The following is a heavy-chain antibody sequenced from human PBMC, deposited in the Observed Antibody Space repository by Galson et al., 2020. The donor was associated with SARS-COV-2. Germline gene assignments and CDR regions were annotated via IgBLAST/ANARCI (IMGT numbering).Heavy chain of an antibody. J-gene: IGHJ3*02. V-gene: IGHV1-69*13. CDR2: IIPIFGTT. CDR3: ARDLTRDDWNDDAFDI. CDR1: GGTFSNYA. D-gene: IGHD1-1*01. Sequence: SVKVSCKASGGTFSNYAISWVRQAPGQGLEWMGRIIPIFGTTNYAQEFQGRVTITADESTSTVYMELNSLRSEDTAVYYCARDLTRDDWNDDAFDIWGQGTMVTVSS.